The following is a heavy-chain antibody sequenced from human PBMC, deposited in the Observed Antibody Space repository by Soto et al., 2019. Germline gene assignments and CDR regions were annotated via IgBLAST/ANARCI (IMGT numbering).Heavy chain of an antibody. CDR2: INDRGSI. V-gene: IGHV4-34*01. Sequence: QVQLQQWGAGPLRPLETLSLTCGVSGGSFSGYYWAWIRQSPGKGLEWIGEINDRGSINYNPSLKSRVSISVDTSKNHYSLNLRSVTAADTAVYSCARESHDMLTGPPWVWYFDLWGRGTLVTVSS. J-gene: IGHJ2*01. CDR1: GGSFSGYY. CDR3: ARESHDMLTGPPWVWYFDL. D-gene: IGHD3-9*01.